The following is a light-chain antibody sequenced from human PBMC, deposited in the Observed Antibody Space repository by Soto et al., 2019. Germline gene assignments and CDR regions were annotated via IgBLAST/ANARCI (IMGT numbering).Light chain of an antibody. CDR1: QSVTEW. CDR3: QQYSIYPWT. Sequence: DIQMTQSPSTLSASVGDRVTITCRASQSVTEWLAWYQQKPGKAPNLLIYKASSLQSGVPSRFSGSGFGTEFTITISSLQPDDFANYYCQQYSIYPWTFGQGTKVEIK. J-gene: IGKJ1*01. V-gene: IGKV1-5*03. CDR2: KAS.